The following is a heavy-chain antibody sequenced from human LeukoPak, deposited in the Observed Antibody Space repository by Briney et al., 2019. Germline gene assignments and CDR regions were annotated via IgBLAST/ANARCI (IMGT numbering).Heavy chain of an antibody. Sequence: ASVKVSFKASGYTFTSYAMNWVRQAPGQGLEWMGWINTNTGNPTYAQGFTGRFAFSLDTSVSTVYLQISSPKAEDTAVYYCARDNRLTPDYWGQGTLVTVSS. CDR1: GYTFTSYA. V-gene: IGHV7-4-1*02. CDR2: INTNTGNP. J-gene: IGHJ4*02. CDR3: ARDNRLTPDY. D-gene: IGHD4-23*01.